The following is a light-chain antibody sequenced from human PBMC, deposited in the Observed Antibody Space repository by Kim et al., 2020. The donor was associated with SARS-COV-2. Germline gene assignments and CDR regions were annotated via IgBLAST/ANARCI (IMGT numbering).Light chain of an antibody. CDR1: NSDVGGYNY. Sequence: QSALTQPASVSGSPGQSITSSCTGTNSDVGGYNYVSWYQQHPGKAPKLMIYDVSNRPSGVSNRFSGSKSGNTASLTISGLQAEDEADYYCSSYTSSSIVVFGGGTKLTVL. CDR3: SSYTSSSIVV. J-gene: IGLJ2*01. CDR2: DVS. V-gene: IGLV2-14*03.